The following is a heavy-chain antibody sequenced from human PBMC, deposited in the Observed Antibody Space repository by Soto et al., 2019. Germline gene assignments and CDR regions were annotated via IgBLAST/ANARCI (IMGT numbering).Heavy chain of an antibody. CDR2: ISAYNGNT. CDR3: ARMYSGSYLRPFDI. D-gene: IGHD1-26*01. Sequence: ASVKVSCKASGYTFTSYGISWVRQAPGQGLEWMGWISAYNGNTNYAQKLQGRVTMTTDTSTSTVYMELSSLRSEDTAVYYCARMYSGSYLRPFDIWGQGTMVTVSS. V-gene: IGHV1-18*01. CDR1: GYTFTSYG. J-gene: IGHJ3*02.